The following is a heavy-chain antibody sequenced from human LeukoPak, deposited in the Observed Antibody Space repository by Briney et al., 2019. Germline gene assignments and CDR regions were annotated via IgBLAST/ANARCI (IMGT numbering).Heavy chain of an antibody. J-gene: IGHJ3*02. CDR3: ATSSRDYGDYSDAFDI. CDR2: IYYSGST. D-gene: IGHD4-17*01. V-gene: IGHV4-59*08. Sequence: PSETLSLTCTVSGGSISSYYWSWIRQPPGKGLEWIGYIYYSGSTNYNPSLKSRVTISVDTSKNQFSLKLSPVTAADTAVYYCATSSRDYGDYSDAFDIWGQGTMVTVSS. CDR1: GGSISSYY.